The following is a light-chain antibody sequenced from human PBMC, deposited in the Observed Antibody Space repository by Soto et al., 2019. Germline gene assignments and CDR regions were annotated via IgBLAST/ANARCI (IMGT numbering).Light chain of an antibody. Sequence: EIVLTQSPGTLPLSPGQRATLSCRASQSVSTNYLAWYQQKPGQAPRLLIYGASYRATGTPDRFSGSGSGTDFTLTISGLEPEDFAVDFCQQYGSSPPITFGQGTRLEIK. CDR3: QQYGSSPPIT. CDR1: QSVSTNY. J-gene: IGKJ5*01. CDR2: GAS. V-gene: IGKV3-20*01.